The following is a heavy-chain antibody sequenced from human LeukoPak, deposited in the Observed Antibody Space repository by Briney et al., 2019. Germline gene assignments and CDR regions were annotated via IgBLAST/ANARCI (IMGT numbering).Heavy chain of an antibody. CDR1: GGSVSSGSYY. Sequence: PSETLSLTCTVSGGSVSSGSYYWSWIRQPPGKGLEWIGYIYYSGSTNYNPSLKSRVTISVDTSKNQFSLKLSSVTAADTAVCYCAISSPGIAVAGSNWYFDLWGRGTLVTVSS. CDR3: AISSPGIAVAGSNWYFDL. CDR2: IYYSGST. J-gene: IGHJ2*01. V-gene: IGHV4-61*01. D-gene: IGHD6-19*01.